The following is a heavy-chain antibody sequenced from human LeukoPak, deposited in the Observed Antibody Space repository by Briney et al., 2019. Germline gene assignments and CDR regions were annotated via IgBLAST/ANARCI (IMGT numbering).Heavy chain of an antibody. V-gene: IGHV4-4*07. CDR3: AKDDLITGDKNWFDL. D-gene: IGHD2-15*01. CDR2: IQASGST. Sequence: SETLSLTCTVSGDSIRSYYWNWIRQPAGKGLEWIGRIQASGSTNDNPSLKSRIIMSIDTSKNQFSLKLTSVTAADTAVYYCAKDDLITGDKNWFDLWGQGTLVTVSS. CDR1: GDSIRSYY. J-gene: IGHJ5*02.